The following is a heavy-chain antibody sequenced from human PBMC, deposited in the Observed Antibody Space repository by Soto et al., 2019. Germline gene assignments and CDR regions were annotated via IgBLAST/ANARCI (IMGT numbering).Heavy chain of an antibody. CDR3: ASLPYCSGGSCYLGWFDP. Sequence: SETLSLTCTVSGGSISSSSYYWGWIRQPPXKGLEWIGSIYYSGSTYYNPSLKSRVTISVDTSKNQFSLKLSCVTAADTAVYYCASLPYCSGGSCYLGWFDPWGQGPLVTVSS. V-gene: IGHV4-39*01. CDR2: IYYSGST. D-gene: IGHD2-15*01. CDR1: GGSISSSSYY. J-gene: IGHJ5*02.